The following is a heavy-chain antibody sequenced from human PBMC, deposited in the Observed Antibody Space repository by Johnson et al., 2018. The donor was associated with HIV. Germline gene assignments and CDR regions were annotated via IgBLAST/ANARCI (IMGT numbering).Heavy chain of an antibody. J-gene: IGHJ3*02. D-gene: IGHD1-1*01. V-gene: IGHV3-30-3*01. CDR2: ISYDGSNK. CDR3: ASELEIRVDAFDI. CDR1: GFTFSSSA. Sequence: QVLLVESGGGVVQPGRSLRLSCAASGFTFSSSAMHWVRQAPGKGLEWVAVISYDGSNKYYADSVKGRFTISRDNSKNTLYLQMNSLRADDTAVYYCASELEIRVDAFDIWGQGTMVTVSS.